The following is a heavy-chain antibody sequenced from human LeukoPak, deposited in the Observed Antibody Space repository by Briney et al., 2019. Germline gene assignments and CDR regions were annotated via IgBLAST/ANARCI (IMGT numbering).Heavy chain of an antibody. CDR2: IYYSGST. V-gene: IGHV4-39*07. D-gene: IGHD3-3*01. J-gene: IGHJ4*02. Sequence: SETLSLTCTVSGGSISSSSYYWGWIRQPPGKGLEWIGSIYYSGSTYYNPSLKSRVTISVDTSKNQFSLKLSSVTAADTAVYYCARGEDDFWSGSGDYWGQGTLVTVSS. CDR1: GGSISSSSYY. CDR3: ARGEDDFWSGSGDY.